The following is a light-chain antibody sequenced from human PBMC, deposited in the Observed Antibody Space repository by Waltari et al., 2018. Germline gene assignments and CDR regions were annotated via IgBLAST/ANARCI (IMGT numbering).Light chain of an antibody. V-gene: IGKV1-9*01. CDR2: AAS. Sequence: DIQLTQSPSFLSASVGDRVTLTCRASQGISSYLAWYQQKPGKAPDVLISAASTLQSGVPSRFSGSGSGTEFTLTISSLQPEDFGTYYCQQLKTYPLTFGGGTKVEIK. CDR3: QQLKTYPLT. CDR1: QGISSY. J-gene: IGKJ4*01.